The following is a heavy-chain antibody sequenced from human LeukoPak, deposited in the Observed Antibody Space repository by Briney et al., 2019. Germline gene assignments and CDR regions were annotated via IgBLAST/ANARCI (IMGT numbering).Heavy chain of an antibody. CDR2: IWYDGSNK. CDR1: GFTFSSYG. J-gene: IGHJ4*02. CDR3: VPYCSSTSCVFDY. Sequence: GGSLRLSCAASGFTFSSYGMHWVRQAPGKGLEWVAVIWYDGSNKYYADSVKGRFTISRDNSKNTLYLQMNSLRAEDTAVYYCVPYCSSTSCVFDYWGQGTLVTVSS. D-gene: IGHD2-2*01. V-gene: IGHV3-33*01.